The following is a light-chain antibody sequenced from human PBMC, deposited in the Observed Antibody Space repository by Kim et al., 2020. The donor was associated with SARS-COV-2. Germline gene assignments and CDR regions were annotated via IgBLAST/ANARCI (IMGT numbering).Light chain of an antibody. CDR3: AAWDDSSYV. Sequence: QSVLTQPPSASERAGQRVNISCSGSSSNIGSNSVNWYQQLPGTAPKLLIYSNNQRPSGVPDRFSGSKSGTSASLAISGLQSEDEADYYCAAWDDSSYVFGTGTKVTVL. V-gene: IGLV1-44*01. CDR2: SNN. J-gene: IGLJ1*01. CDR1: SSNIGSNS.